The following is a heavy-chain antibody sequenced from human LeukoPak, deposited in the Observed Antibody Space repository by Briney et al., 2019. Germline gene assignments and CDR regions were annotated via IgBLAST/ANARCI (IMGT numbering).Heavy chain of an antibody. V-gene: IGHV4-4*07. D-gene: IGHD3-3*01. CDR1: GGSISSYY. Sequence: SETLSLTCTVSGGSISSYYWSWIRQPAGKGLEWIGHIIYISGSTIYNPSLKSRVTMSVDTSKNQFSLKLSSVTAADTAVYYCAKGYYTFDPWGQGTLVTVSS. CDR3: AKGYYTFDP. CDR2: IIYISGST. J-gene: IGHJ5*02.